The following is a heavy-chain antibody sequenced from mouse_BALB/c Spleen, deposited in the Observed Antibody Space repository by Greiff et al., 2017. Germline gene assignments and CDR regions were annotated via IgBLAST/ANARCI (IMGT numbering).Heavy chain of an antibody. CDR2: IWSGGST. D-gene: IGHD4-1*01. V-gene: IGHV2-2*02. J-gene: IGHJ2*01. CDR1: GFSLTSYG. Sequence: VKLVESGPGLVQPSQSLSITCTVSGFSLTSYGVHWVRQSPGKGLEWLGVIWSGGSTDYNAAFISRLSISKDNSKSQVFFKMNSLQANDTAIYYCARNEGAGTYYFDYWGQGTTLTVSS. CDR3: ARNEGAGTYYFDY.